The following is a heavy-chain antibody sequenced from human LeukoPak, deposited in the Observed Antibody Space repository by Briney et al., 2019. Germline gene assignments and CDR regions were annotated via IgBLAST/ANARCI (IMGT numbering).Heavy chain of an antibody. CDR3: ASEGSGWAGRFDY. D-gene: IGHD6-19*01. CDR1: GFTFRSYW. J-gene: IGHJ4*02. CDR2: IKQDGGEK. Sequence: PGGSLRLSCVGSGFTFRSYWMSWVRQAPGKGLEWVANIKQDGGEKYYVDSVKGRFTISRDNAKNSLYLQMNSPGAEDTAVYYCASEGSGWAGRFDYWGQGTLVAVSS. V-gene: IGHV3-7*01.